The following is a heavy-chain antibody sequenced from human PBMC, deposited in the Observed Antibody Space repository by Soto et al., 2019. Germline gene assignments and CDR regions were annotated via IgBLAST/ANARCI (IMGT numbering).Heavy chain of an antibody. CDR1: GFTFSSYG. Sequence: GGSLRLSCAASGFTFSSYGMHWVRQAPGKGLEWVAVIWYDGSNKYYADSVKGRFTISRDNSKNTLYLQMNSLRAEDTAVYYCARDTAIAVAGMLFDPWGQGTLVTVSS. D-gene: IGHD6-19*01. J-gene: IGHJ5*02. CDR3: ARDTAIAVAGMLFDP. V-gene: IGHV3-33*01. CDR2: IWYDGSNK.